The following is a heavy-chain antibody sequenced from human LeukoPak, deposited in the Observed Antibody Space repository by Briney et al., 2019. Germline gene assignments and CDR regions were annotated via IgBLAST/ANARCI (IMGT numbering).Heavy chain of an antibody. CDR2: ISGSGGST. J-gene: IGHJ4*02. CDR1: GFTFSSYA. D-gene: IGHD5-18*01. V-gene: IGHV3-23*01. Sequence: PGGSLRLSCAASGFTFSSYAMSWVRQAAGKGLEWVSAISGSGGSTYYADSVKGRFTISRDNSKNTLYLQMNSLRAEDTAVYYCVLAGAAMVRFDYWGQGTLVTVSS. CDR3: VLAGAAMVRFDY.